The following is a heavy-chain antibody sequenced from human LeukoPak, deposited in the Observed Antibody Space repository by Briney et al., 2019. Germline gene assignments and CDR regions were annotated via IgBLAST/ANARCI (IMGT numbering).Heavy chain of an antibody. CDR3: ARGKYPDDDDYMDV. Sequence: GGSLRLPCAASGFTLGDHGKRGVGHAPGGGGEGGFGIIWYGGSTYYAPSVKGRFTISRDKAKNSLDVEMNSRRAQDRALYYCARGKYPDDDDYMDVWGKGTTVIVSS. V-gene: IGHV3-20*04. CDR2: IIWYGGST. J-gene: IGHJ6*03. D-gene: IGHD2-2*01. CDR1: GFTLGDHG.